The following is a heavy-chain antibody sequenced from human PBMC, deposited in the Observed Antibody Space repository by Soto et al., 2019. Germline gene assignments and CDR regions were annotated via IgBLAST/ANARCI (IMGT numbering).Heavy chain of an antibody. D-gene: IGHD5-18*01. J-gene: IGHJ4*02. CDR2: ISYDGSNK. V-gene: IGHV3-30*18. CDR3: AKWDTAMGFDY. CDR1: GFTFSSYG. Sequence: ESGGGVVQPGRSLRLSCAASGFTFSSYGMHWVRQAPGKGLEWVAVISYDGSNKYYADSVKGRFTISRDNSKNTLYLQMNSLRAEDTAVYYCAKWDTAMGFDYWGQGTLVTVSS.